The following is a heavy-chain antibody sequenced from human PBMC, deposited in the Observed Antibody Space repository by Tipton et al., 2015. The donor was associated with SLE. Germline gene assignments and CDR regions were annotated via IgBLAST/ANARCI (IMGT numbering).Heavy chain of an antibody. V-gene: IGHV1-18*01. CDR1: GYTFTSYG. CDR2: ISAYNGDT. Sequence: QLVQSGVEVKKPGASVKVSCKASGYTFTSYGICWVRQAPGQGLEWMGWISAYNGDTNYAQKFQGRVTMTTDTSTSTAYMELRSLRSDDTAVYYCARDALYYRNAFDIWSQGTMVTVSS. CDR3: ARDALYYRNAFDI. J-gene: IGHJ3*02. D-gene: IGHD1-14*01.